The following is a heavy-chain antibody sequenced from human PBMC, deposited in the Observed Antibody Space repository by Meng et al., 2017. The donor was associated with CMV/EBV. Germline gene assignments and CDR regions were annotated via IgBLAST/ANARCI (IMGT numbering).Heavy chain of an antibody. D-gene: IGHD2-2*01. CDR1: GFTFSSYW. J-gene: IGHJ3*02. V-gene: IGHV3-7*01. Sequence: GESLKTSCAASGFTFSSYWMSWVRQAPGKGLEWVANIKQDGSEKYYVDSVKGRFTISRDNAKNSLYLQMNSLRAEDTAVYYCARPQRYCSSTSCPRAFDIWGQGTMVTVSS. CDR2: IKQDGSEK. CDR3: ARPQRYCSSTSCPRAFDI.